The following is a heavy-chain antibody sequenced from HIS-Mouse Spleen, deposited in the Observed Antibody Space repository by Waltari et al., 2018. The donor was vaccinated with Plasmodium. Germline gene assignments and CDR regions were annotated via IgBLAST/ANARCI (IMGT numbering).Heavy chain of an antibody. V-gene: IGHV4-31*03. D-gene: IGHD3-22*01. CDR2: IYYSGST. Sequence: QVQLQESGPGLVKPSPTLSLTCTVSGCSISSGGYYWSWLRQPPGKGLEWIGYIYYSGSTYYNPSLKSRVTISVDTSKNQFSLKLSSVTAADTAVYYCARAPKRRNYYDSSGYRPAEYFQHWGQGTLGHRLL. J-gene: IGHJ1*01. CDR3: ARAPKRRNYYDSSGYRPAEYFQH. CDR1: GCSISSGGYY.